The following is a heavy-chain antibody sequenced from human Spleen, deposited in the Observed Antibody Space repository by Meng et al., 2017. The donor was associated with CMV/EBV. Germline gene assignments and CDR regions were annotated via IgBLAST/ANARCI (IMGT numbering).Heavy chain of an antibody. Sequence: LTCAVSGGSVSIEYWWSWVRQTPGKGLQWLGELHHSGTNTYNPSLNSRVTFSLDKSKNEFSLKLTSVTVADTAVYYCARNGHYSLDSWSQGTLVTVSS. CDR1: GGSVSIEYW. J-gene: IGHJ4*02. CDR3: ARNGHYSLDS. V-gene: IGHV4-4*02. D-gene: IGHD3-22*01. CDR2: LHHSGTN.